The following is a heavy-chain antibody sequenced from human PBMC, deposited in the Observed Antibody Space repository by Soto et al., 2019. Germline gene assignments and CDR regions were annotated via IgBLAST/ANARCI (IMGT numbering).Heavy chain of an antibody. V-gene: IGHV1-69*01. CDR2: IIPIFGTA. CDR3: ARETEAVAGDKWFDP. J-gene: IGHJ5*02. Sequence: QVQLVQSGAEVKKPGSSVKVSCKASGGTFRSYAISWVRQAPGQGLEWMGGIIPIFGTANYAQKFQGRGTITADESTSTAYMELSSLISEDTDVYYCARETEAVAGDKWFDPWGQGPLVTVSS. CDR1: GGTFRSYA. D-gene: IGHD6-19*01.